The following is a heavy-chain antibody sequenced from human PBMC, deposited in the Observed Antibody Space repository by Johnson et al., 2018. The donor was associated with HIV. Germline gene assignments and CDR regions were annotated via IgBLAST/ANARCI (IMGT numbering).Heavy chain of an antibody. CDR1: GFTFSSYG. J-gene: IGHJ3*02. D-gene: IGHD2-21*02. V-gene: IGHV3-30*02. CDR3: TTEGGHNCGGDCYPDAFDI. CDR2: IRYDGSNK. Sequence: QVQLVESGGGVVQPGGSLRLSCAASGFTFSSYGMHWVRQAPGKGLEWVAFIRYDGSNKYYADSVKGRFTISRDNSKNTLYLQMNSLRAEDTAVYYCTTEGGHNCGGDCYPDAFDIWGQGTMVTVSS.